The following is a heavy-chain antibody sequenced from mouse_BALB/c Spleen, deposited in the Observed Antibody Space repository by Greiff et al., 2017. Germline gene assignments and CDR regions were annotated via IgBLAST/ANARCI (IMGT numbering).Heavy chain of an antibody. V-gene: IGHV1S81*02. CDR2: INPSNGGT. D-gene: IGHD4-1*01. J-gene: IGHJ4*01. CDR3: TRRGLGRDMDY. CDR1: GYTFTSYY. Sequence: QVQLQQSGAELVKPGASVKLSCKASGYTFTSYYMYWVKQRPGQGLEWIGEINPSNGGTNFNEKFKSKATLTVDKSSSTAYMQLSSLTSEDSAVYYCTRRGLGRDMDYWGQGTSVTVAS.